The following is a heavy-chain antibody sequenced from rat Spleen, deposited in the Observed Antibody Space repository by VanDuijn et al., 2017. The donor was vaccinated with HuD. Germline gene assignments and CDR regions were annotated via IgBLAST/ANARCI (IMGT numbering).Heavy chain of an antibody. D-gene: IGHD1-5*01. CDR1: GFTFSDYY. Sequence: EVQLVESDGGLVQPGRSLKLSCATSGFTFSDYYMAWVRQAPTKGLDWVATISYDGSTTYYRDSVKGRFTISRDNAKNTQYLQMDSLRSEDTATYYCARLRNNYDYFDYWGQGVMVTVSS. CDR2: ISYDGSTT. J-gene: IGHJ2*01. CDR3: ARLRNNYDYFDY. V-gene: IGHV5-29*01.